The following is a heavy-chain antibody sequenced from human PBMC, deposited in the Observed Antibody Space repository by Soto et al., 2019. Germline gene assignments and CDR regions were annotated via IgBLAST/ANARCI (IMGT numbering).Heavy chain of an antibody. D-gene: IGHD1-1*01. Sequence: QVQLVESGGGVVQPGRSLRLSCAASGFTFSSYGMHWVRQAPGKGLEWVAVIWYDGSNKYYADSVKGRFTNSRDNSKNTLYRPMNRLRAEDTAVYYCARDGVQLEPCSYFDYWGQGTLVTVSS. V-gene: IGHV3-33*01. CDR2: IWYDGSNK. CDR3: ARDGVQLEPCSYFDY. CDR1: GFTFSSYG. J-gene: IGHJ4*02.